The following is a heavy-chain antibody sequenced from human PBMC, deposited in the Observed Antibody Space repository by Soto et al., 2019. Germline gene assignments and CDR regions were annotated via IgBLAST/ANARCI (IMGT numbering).Heavy chain of an antibody. CDR3: AREGRGYSYGLYYYYGMDV. V-gene: IGHV4-34*01. Sequence: SETLSLTCAVYGGSFSGYYWSWIRQPPGKGLEWIGEINHSGSTNYNPSLKSRVTISVDTSKNQFSLKLSSVTAADTAVYYCAREGRGYSYGLYYYYGMDVWGQGTTVTVYS. CDR2: INHSGST. CDR1: GGSFSGYY. D-gene: IGHD5-18*01. J-gene: IGHJ6*02.